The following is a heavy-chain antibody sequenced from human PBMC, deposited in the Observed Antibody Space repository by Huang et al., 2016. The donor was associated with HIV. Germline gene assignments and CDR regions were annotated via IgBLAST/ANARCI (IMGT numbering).Heavy chain of an antibody. CDR3: ARVGYGSGSYYKGDYYYYGMDV. V-gene: IGHV4-4*07. Sequence: QVQLQESAPGLVKPSETLSPTGTVSGGPISSYYWTWRRQPAGRGLEWIGRIYTTGSTNYNPALKSRVTMSVDTSKNQFSLKLGSVTAADTAVYYCARVGYGSGSYYKGDYYYYGMDVWGQGTTVTVSS. CDR1: GGPISSYY. J-gene: IGHJ6*02. CDR2: IYTTGST. D-gene: IGHD3-10*01.